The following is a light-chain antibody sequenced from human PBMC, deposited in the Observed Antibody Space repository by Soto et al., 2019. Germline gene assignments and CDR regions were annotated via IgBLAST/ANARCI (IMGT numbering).Light chain of an antibody. V-gene: IGLV3-21*04. Sequence: SSELTQPPSVSVAPGKTARITCGGNNIGSKSVHWYQQKPGQAPVLVIYYDSDRPSGIPERFSGSNSGNTATLTISRVEAGDEADYYCQVWDSSSGVVFGGGTKLTVL. CDR1: NIGSKS. J-gene: IGLJ2*01. CDR3: QVWDSSSGVV. CDR2: YDS.